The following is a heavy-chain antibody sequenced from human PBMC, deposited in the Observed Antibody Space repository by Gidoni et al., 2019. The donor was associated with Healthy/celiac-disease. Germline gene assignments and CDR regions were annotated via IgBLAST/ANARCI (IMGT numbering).Heavy chain of an antibody. CDR3: ASLSSSWPFYGMDV. Sequence: QVQLVESGGGVVQPGRSLSLSCAASGFTFSSYAMHWVRQAPGKGLEWVAVISYDGSNKYYAESVKGRFTISRDNSKNTLYLQMNSLRAEDTAVYYWASLSSSWPFYGMDVWGQGTTVTVSS. J-gene: IGHJ6*02. CDR2: ISYDGSNK. CDR1: GFTFSSYA. V-gene: IGHV3-30-3*01. D-gene: IGHD6-13*01.